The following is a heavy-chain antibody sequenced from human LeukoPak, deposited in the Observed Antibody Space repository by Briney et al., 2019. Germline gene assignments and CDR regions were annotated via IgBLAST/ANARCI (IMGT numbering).Heavy chain of an antibody. Sequence: GGSLRLSCAASGFTFSSHAMSWVRQAPGKGPEWVSAISGSGGSTYYADSVKGRFTISRDNSKNTLYLQMNSLRAEDTAVYYCAKVEGGAAAGFFDYWGQGTLVTVSS. J-gene: IGHJ4*02. CDR1: GFTFSSHA. CDR2: ISGSGGST. CDR3: AKVEGGAAAGFFDY. V-gene: IGHV3-23*01. D-gene: IGHD6-13*01.